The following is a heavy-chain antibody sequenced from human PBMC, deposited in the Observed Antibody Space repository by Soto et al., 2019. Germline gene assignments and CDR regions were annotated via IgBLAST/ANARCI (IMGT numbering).Heavy chain of an antibody. V-gene: IGHV4-31*03. CDR2: FYYSGIT. J-gene: IGHJ5*02. Sequence: SETLSLTCTVSGGPIRRRGYYWSWIRHRPGEGLEWIGFFYYSGITDYNPSLRSRVTISADTSRNQVFLNMYSVAAADTAVYYCASSGGPEGDWFDPWGQGTLVTVSS. D-gene: IGHD2-15*01. CDR1: GGPIRRRGYY. CDR3: ASSGGPEGDWFDP.